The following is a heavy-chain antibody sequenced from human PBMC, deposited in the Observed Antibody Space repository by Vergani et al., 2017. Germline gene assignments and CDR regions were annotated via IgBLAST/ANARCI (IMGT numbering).Heavy chain of an antibody. V-gene: IGHV3-21*01. CDR2: ISSSSSYI. D-gene: IGHD3-22*01. J-gene: IGHJ4*02. Sequence: EVQLVESGGGLVKPGGSLRLSCAASGFTFSSYSMNWVRQAPGKGLEWVSSISSSSSYIYYADSVKGRFTISRDNAKNSLYLQMNSLRAEDTAVYYCAREALYYYDSSGFYGPFDYGSEGTLVTVSS. CDR3: AREALYYYDSSGFYGPFDY. CDR1: GFTFSSYS.